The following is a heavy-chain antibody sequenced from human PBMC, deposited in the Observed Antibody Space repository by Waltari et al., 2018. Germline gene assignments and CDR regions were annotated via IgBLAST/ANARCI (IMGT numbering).Heavy chain of an antibody. Sequence: EEQLLESGGGLVQPGDSLRISCAASGFRFSNYWMNWVRQAPGKGLVWVARMSNDETSTSYADSVKGRFTISRDNAKNTVYLQMKRLRAEDTAVYYCARLAPRTYRSPVPGRHYYYGMDVWGQGTTVTVSS. CDR1: GFRFSNYW. CDR2: MSNDETST. D-gene: IGHD3-10*01. V-gene: IGHV3-74*01. J-gene: IGHJ6*02. CDR3: ARLAPRTYRSPVPGRHYYYGMDV.